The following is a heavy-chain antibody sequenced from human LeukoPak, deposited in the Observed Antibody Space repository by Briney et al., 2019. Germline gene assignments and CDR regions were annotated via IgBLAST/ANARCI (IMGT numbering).Heavy chain of an antibody. Sequence: GGSLRLSCAASGFTFSSYAMHWVRQAPGKGLEYVSAISSNGGSTYYANSVKGRFTISRDNSKNTLYLQMGSLRAEDMAVSYWWETPRRGWDGGFDYWGQGTLVTVSS. V-gene: IGHV3-64*01. CDR3: WETPRRGWDGGFDY. CDR1: GFTFSSYA. J-gene: IGHJ4*02. CDR2: ISSNGGST. D-gene: IGHD1-26*01.